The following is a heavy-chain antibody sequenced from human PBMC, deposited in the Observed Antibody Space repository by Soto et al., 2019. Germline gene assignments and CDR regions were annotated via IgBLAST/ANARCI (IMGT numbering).Heavy chain of an antibody. J-gene: IGHJ4*02. Sequence: ETLSLSCTVSGASINSSHWWNWVRQPPGKGLEWIGQISHSGNANYNPSLTIRVTISVDKSKNHFSLRLTSVTAADTAVYYCAARHFWSGPWTARRLDYWGQGTLVTVYS. V-gene: IGHV4-4*02. D-gene: IGHD3-3*02. CDR3: AARHFWSGPWTARRLDY. CDR2: ISHSGNA. CDR1: GASINSSHW.